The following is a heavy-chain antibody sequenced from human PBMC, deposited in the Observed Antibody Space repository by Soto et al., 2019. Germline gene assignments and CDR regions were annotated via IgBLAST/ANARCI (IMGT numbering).Heavy chain of an antibody. J-gene: IGHJ6*02. CDR3: ARDREAGYNFYYGMDV. CDR2: IYTSASI. V-gene: IGHV4-4*07. D-gene: IGHD6-19*01. Sequence: SETLSLTCSVSGADINTYSWTWIRQPAGKGLEWIGRIYTSASINYNPSLKGRVTLSVDTSTNQVSLRLASVTAADTAIYYCARDREAGYNFYYGMDVWGQGTTVTV. CDR1: GADINTYS.